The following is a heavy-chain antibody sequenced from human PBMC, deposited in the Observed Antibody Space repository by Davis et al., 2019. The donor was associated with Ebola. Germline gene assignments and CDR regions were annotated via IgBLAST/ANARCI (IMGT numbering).Heavy chain of an antibody. Sequence: SETLSLTCAVYGGSFSGYYWSWIRQPPGKGLEWIEEINHSGSTNYSPSLKSRVTISADTSKNQFSLRLKSVTAADTAMYYCARDYVYWGQGILVTVSS. CDR2: INHSGST. CDR1: GGSFSGYY. J-gene: IGHJ4*02. D-gene: IGHD3-16*01. CDR3: ARDYVY. V-gene: IGHV4-34*01.